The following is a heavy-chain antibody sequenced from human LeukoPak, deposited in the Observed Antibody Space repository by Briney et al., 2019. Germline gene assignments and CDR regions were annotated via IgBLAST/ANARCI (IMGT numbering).Heavy chain of an antibody. CDR3: ARDDDYDFWSGYFRGFPFDY. Sequence: ASVKVSCKASGYTFTSYAMNWVRQAPGQGLEWMGWINTNTGNPTYAQGFTGRFVFSLDTSVSTAYLQISSLKAEDTAVYYCARDDDYDFWSGYFRGFPFDYWGQGTLVTVSS. D-gene: IGHD3-3*01. J-gene: IGHJ4*02. V-gene: IGHV7-4-1*02. CDR2: INTNTGNP. CDR1: GYTFTSYA.